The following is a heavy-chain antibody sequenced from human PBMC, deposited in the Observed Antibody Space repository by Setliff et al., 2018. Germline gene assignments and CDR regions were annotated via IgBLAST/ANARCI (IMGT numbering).Heavy chain of an antibody. CDR1: GYTFTSYA. D-gene: IGHD3-9*01. Sequence: ASVKVSCKASGYTFTSYAMNRVRQAPGQGLEWMGIINPSGGHTNYAQNFQGRVTMTMDASITIVYMELSRLTSDDTAVYYCVRQDILTSYYMFDYWGQGTLVTVSS. V-gene: IGHV1-2*02. CDR2: INPSGGHT. CDR3: VRQDILTSYYMFDY. J-gene: IGHJ4*02.